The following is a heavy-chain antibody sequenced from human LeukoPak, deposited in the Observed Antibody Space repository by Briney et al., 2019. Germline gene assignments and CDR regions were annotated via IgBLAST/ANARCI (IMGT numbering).Heavy chain of an antibody. CDR2: INHSGST. J-gene: IGHJ4*02. Sequence: SETLSLTCAVYGGSFSGYYWSWIRQPPGKGLEWIGEINHSGSTNYNPSLKSRVTISVDTSKNQFSLKLSSATAADTAVYYCARGHPGYSSGCYSHWGQGTLVTVSS. V-gene: IGHV4-34*01. CDR1: GGSFSGYY. CDR3: ARGHPGYSSGCYSH. D-gene: IGHD6-19*01.